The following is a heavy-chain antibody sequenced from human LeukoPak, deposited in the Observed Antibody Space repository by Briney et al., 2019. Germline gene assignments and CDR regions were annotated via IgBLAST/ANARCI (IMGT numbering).Heavy chain of an antibody. V-gene: IGHV3-49*04. Sequence: GGSLRLSCTASGFTFDDYTMNWVRQAPGKGLEWVGFIRSKAYAGTTEYAASVKGRFTISRDNAKDSLYLQMNSLRVEDTAVYYCARDFVRLQYYYYGMDVWGQGTTVTVSS. D-gene: IGHD3-16*01. CDR2: IRSKAYAGTT. CDR3: ARDFVRLQYYYYGMDV. J-gene: IGHJ6*02. CDR1: GFTFDDYT.